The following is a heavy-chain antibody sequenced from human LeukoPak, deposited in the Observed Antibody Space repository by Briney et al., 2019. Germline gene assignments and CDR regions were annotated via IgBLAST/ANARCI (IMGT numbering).Heavy chain of an antibody. CDR1: GGSISSYY. CDR3: ARGRGDFDY. Sequence: SETLSLTCTVSGGSISSYYWSWIRQPPGKGLEWIGYIYYSGSTNYNPSLKSRVTISVDTSKNQFSLKLSSVTAADTAVYYCARGRGDFDYWGQGTLVTVSS. D-gene: IGHD3-10*01. V-gene: IGHV4-59*12. CDR2: IYYSGST. J-gene: IGHJ4*02.